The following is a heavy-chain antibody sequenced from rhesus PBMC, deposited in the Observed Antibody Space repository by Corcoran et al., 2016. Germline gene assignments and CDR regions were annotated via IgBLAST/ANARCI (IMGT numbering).Heavy chain of an antibody. Sequence: QVQLQESGPGLVKPSETLSLTCAVSGGSFSSYWWSWIRQPPGKGLEWIGENNGNSGSTHDAPPLKSRVTISKDASKNQFSLKLSSVTAADTAVYYCARPSNGLDSWGQGVVVTVSS. D-gene: IGHD3-9*01. CDR3: ARPSNGLDS. V-gene: IGHV4-80*01. J-gene: IGHJ6*01. CDR2: NNGNSGST. CDR1: GGSFSSYW.